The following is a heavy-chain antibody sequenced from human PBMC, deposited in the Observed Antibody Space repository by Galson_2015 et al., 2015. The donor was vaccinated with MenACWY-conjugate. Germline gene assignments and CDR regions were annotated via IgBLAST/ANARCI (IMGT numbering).Heavy chain of an antibody. CDR3: ARHRDGYTNDY. V-gene: IGHV5-51*01. CDR2: IYPGDSDT. CDR1: GSTFPTYW. D-gene: IGHD5-24*01. Sequence: QSGAEVKKPGESLQISCKGSGSTFPTYWIAWVRQMPGKGLEWMGIIYPGDSDTRYSPSFQGLVTISADKSITTAYLQWSSLKASDTAIYYCARHRDGYTNDYWGQGTLFPVSS. J-gene: IGHJ4*02.